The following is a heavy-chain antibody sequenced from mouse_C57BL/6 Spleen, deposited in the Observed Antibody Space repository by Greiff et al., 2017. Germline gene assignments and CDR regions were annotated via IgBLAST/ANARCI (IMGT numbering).Heavy chain of an antibody. Sequence: VQLQQSGAELARPGASVKLSCKASGYTFTSYGISWVKQRTGQGLEWIGEIYPRSGNTYYNEKFKGKATLTADKSSSTVYMELRSLTSEDSAVYFGARFLNYYGSSSYWYFDVWGTGTTVTVSS. CDR3: ARFLNYYGSSSYWYFDV. CDR2: IYPRSGNT. J-gene: IGHJ1*03. CDR1: GYTFTSYG. D-gene: IGHD1-1*01. V-gene: IGHV1-81*01.